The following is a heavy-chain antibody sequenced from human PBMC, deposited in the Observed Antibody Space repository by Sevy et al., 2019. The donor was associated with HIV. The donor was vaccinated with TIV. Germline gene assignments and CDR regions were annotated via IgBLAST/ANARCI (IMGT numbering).Heavy chain of an antibody. CDR1: GYFFTGYY. CDR3: ARGGGYSSGWWTFDY. CDR2: INPNSGGT. V-gene: IGHV1-2*06. J-gene: IGHJ4*02. Sequence: ASLNVSCKASGYFFTGYYLHWVRQTPGQGLEWMGRINPNSGGTNYAQNFQGRVTMTRDTSISTAYMELSRLRSDDTAVYYCARGGGYSSGWWTFDYWGQGTLVTVSS. D-gene: IGHD6-19*01.